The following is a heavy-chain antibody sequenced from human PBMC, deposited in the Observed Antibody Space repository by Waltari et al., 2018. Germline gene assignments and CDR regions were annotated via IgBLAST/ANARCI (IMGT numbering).Heavy chain of an antibody. Sequence: VQLVQSGAEVKKPGASVKVSCKASGYTFAGYYIHWARQAPGQGLDWMGRIHPNTGVTNYAQNFQDRVTMTRDKSINTASLELTILISDDTAVYYCARQGESNSIDLWGQGTLITVSS. J-gene: IGHJ5*02. D-gene: IGHD3-16*01. CDR3: ARQGESNSIDL. V-gene: IGHV1-2*06. CDR2: IHPNTGVT. CDR1: GYTFAGYY.